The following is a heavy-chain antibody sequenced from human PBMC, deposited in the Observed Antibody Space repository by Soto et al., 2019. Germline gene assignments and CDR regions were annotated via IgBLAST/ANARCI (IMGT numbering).Heavy chain of an antibody. Sequence: PGESLKISCNASGYKFTSYSIGSVRQMPGKSLEWMGIIYPGDSDTRYSPSFQGQVTVSADKSISTAYLQWSSLKASDTAMYYCAGGGVRGVITRTRDYYGMDVWGQGTTVTVSS. V-gene: IGHV5-51*01. CDR2: IYPGDSDT. J-gene: IGHJ6*02. CDR3: AGGGVRGVITRTRDYYGMDV. CDR1: GYKFTSYS. D-gene: IGHD3-10*01.